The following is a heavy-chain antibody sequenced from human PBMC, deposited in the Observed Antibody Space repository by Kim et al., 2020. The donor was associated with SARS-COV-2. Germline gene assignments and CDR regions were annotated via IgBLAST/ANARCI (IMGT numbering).Heavy chain of an antibody. D-gene: IGHD6-13*01. J-gene: IGHJ4*02. V-gene: IGHV4-34*01. Sequence: SETLSLTCAVYGGSFSGYYWSWIRQPPGKGLEWIGEINHSGSTNYNPSLKSRVTISVDTSKNQFSLKLSSVTAADTAVYYCARGEIAAADTSSFDYWGQGTLVTVSS. CDR2: INHSGST. CDR1: GGSFSGYY. CDR3: ARGEIAAADTSSFDY.